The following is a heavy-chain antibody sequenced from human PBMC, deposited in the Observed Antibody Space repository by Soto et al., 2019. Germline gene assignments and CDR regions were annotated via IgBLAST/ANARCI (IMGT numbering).Heavy chain of an antibody. CDR2: IYYSGST. CDR1: GGSITSGYYY. D-gene: IGHD1-26*01. V-gene: IGHV4-31*03. J-gene: IGHJ6*02. Sequence: NPSETLSLTCTVSGGSITSGYYYWSWIRQHPGKALEWIGYIYYSGSTYYNPSLKSRVTISMDTSKDQFSLKLTSVTAADTAVYYCARVNALGVYYYYYGMDVWGQGTTVTVSS. CDR3: ARVNALGVYYYYYGMDV.